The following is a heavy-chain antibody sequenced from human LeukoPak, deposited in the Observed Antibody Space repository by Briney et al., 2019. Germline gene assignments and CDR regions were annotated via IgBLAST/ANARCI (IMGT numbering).Heavy chain of an antibody. D-gene: IGHD4-17*01. CDR2: IIPIFGTA. V-gene: IGHV1-69*13. CDR3: ARDGDYGYYGMDV. J-gene: IGHJ6*02. Sequence: SVKVSCKASGGTFSSYAISWVRQAPGQGLEWMGGIIPIFGTANYAQKFQGRVTITADESTSTAYMELSSLRSEDTAVYYCARDGDYGYYGMDVWGQGTTVTVSS. CDR1: GGTFSSYA.